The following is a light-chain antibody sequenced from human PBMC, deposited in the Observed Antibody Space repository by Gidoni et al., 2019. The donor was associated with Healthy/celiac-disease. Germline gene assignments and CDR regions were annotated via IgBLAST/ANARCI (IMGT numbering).Light chain of an antibody. V-gene: IGKV3-11*01. CDR2: DAS. Sequence: EIAFTQSPATLSLSPGERATLSCRASQRVSSYLAWYQQKPGQAPRLLIYDASNRATGIPARFSGSGSGTDYTLTISSLEPEDFAVYYCQQRSNWPPELTFXGXTKVEIK. CDR1: QRVSSY. J-gene: IGKJ4*01. CDR3: QQRSNWPPELT.